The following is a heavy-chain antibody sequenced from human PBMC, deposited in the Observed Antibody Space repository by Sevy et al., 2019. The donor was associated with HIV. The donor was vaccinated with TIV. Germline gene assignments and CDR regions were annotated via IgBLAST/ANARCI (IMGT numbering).Heavy chain of an antibody. D-gene: IGHD7-27*01. CDR3: VKDPLISLGADLFDY. CDR2: IQYDGGNK. Sequence: GGSLRLSCATSGFTFNSHGMHWVRQAPGKGLEWVSFIQYDGGNKNYADSVKGRFTISQDNSKNTLYLQLSSLRTEDTALYYCVKDPLISLGADLFDYWGQGTLVTVSS. CDR1: GFTFNSHG. J-gene: IGHJ4*02. V-gene: IGHV3-30*02.